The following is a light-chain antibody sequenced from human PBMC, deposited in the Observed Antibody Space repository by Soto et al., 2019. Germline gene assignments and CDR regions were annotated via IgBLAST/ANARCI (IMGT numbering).Light chain of an antibody. CDR2: GNS. CDR1: SSNIGAGYG. V-gene: IGLV1-40*01. CDR3: QSYDSSLRVSV. J-gene: IGLJ2*01. Sequence: QSVLTQPPSVSGAPGQRVTISCTGSSSNIGAGYGVHWYQQLPGTAPKLLIYGNSNRPSGVPDRLSGSKSGTSASLAITGLQAEDEADYYCQSYDSSLRVSVFGGGTKETVL.